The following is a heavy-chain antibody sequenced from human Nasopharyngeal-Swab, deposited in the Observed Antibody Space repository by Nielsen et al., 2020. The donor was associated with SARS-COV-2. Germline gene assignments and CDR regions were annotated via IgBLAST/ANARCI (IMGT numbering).Heavy chain of an antibody. CDR2: ISGSGAGT. D-gene: IGHD2-15*01. CDR3: AKQVSGGTYYYHYYMDV. J-gene: IGHJ6*03. V-gene: IGHV3-23*01. CDR1: GFTFSNYA. Sequence: GESLKISCASSGFTFSNYAMSWPRHAPRKGLEWVSAISGSGAGTYYADSVKGRFTISRDNSKNTLYLQMNSLRADDTTVYYCAKQVSGGTYYYHYYMDVWGKGTTITVSS.